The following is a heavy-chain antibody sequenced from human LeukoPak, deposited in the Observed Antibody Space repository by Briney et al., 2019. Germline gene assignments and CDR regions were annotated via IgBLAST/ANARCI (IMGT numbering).Heavy chain of an antibody. Sequence: ASVKVSCKASGDTFSSYTISWVRQAPGQGLEWMGRIIPIFGRPNYAQKFQGRVTISADKFTSTAYMELSSLRSEDTAVYYCARLYYYDSSGYYDSRVDYWGQGTLVTVSS. V-gene: IGHV1-69*02. J-gene: IGHJ4*02. CDR2: IIPIFGRP. CDR3: ARLYYYDSSGYYDSRVDY. D-gene: IGHD3-22*01. CDR1: GDTFSSYT.